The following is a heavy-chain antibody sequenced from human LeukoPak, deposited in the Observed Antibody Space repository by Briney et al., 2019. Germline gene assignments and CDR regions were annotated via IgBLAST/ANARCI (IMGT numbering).Heavy chain of an antibody. CDR1: GGSISSYY. Sequence: PSETLSLTCTVSGGSISSYYWSWIRQPPGKGLEWIGYIYYSGSTNYNPSLKSRVTISVDTSKNQFSLKLSSVTAADTAVYYCARVEMATIGSYYYYYMDVWGKGTTVAVSS. CDR3: ARVEMATIGSYYYYYMDV. J-gene: IGHJ6*03. V-gene: IGHV4-59*01. D-gene: IGHD5-24*01. CDR2: IYYSGST.